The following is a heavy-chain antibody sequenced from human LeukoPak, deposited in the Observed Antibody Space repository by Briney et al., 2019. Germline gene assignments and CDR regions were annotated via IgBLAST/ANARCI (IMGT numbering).Heavy chain of an antibody. CDR2: IYYSGST. D-gene: IGHD6-19*01. V-gene: IGHV4-59*01. Sequence: SETLSLTCAVYGGSFSGYYWSWIRQPPGKGLEWIGYIYYSGSTNYNPSLKSRVTISVDTSKNQFSLKLSSVTAADTAVYYCAVFTVAGVFDYWGQGTLVTVSS. J-gene: IGHJ4*02. CDR1: GGSFSGYY. CDR3: AVFTVAGVFDY.